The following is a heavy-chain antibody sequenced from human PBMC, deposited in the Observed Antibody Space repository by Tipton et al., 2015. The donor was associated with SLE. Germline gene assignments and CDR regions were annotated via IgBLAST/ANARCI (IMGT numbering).Heavy chain of an antibody. CDR3: VKVGGDYDVLTGPSSYYYGLDV. CDR1: GFTFSNYA. Sequence: SLRLSCAASGFTFSNYAMNWVRQAPGKGLEWVSSISGDTGDSTYYADSVKGRFTVSRDNPKNTLYLQMNSLRAEDTAVYYCVKVGGDYDVLTGPSSYYYGLDVWGQGTTVTVSS. V-gene: IGHV3-23*01. J-gene: IGHJ6*02. D-gene: IGHD3-9*01. CDR2: ISGDTGDST.